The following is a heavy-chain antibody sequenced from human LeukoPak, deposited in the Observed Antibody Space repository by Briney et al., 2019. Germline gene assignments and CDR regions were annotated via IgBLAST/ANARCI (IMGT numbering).Heavy chain of an antibody. CDR3: ARGISIAVAGTRTPPDY. V-gene: IGHV4-30-4*08. D-gene: IGHD6-19*01. J-gene: IGHJ4*02. CDR2: IHYSGST. Sequence: SETLSLTCTVSGGSISSSSYYWSWIRQPPGKGLEWTGNIHYSGSTYYNPSLKSRVTISVDTSKNQFSLKLSSVTAADTAVYYCARGISIAVAGTRTPPDYWGQGTLVTVSS. CDR1: GGSISSSSYY.